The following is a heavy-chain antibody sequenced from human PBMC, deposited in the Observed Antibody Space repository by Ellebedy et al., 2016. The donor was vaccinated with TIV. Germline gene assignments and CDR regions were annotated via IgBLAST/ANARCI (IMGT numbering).Heavy chain of an antibody. Sequence: PGGSLRPSCAAPGFTVNNNYMSWVCQAPGKGLEWVSVIYSGGGISYLESVRGRFTISRDNPKNTVYLQMNSLRAEDTAVYFCVGGPLGIRKWGPGTLVTVSS. CDR3: VGGPLGIRK. V-gene: IGHV3-53*01. J-gene: IGHJ4*02. CDR2: IYSGGGI. CDR1: GFTVNNNY. D-gene: IGHD3-16*01.